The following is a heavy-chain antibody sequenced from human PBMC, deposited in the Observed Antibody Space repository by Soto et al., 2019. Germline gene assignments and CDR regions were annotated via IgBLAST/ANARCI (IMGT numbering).Heavy chain of an antibody. CDR1: GFTFSNAW. Sequence: GGSLRLSCAASGFTFSNAWMSWVRQAPGKGLEWVGRIKSKTDGGTTDYAAPVKGRFTISRDDSKNTLYLQMNSLKTEDTAVYYCTTDRPYSYYYYGMDVWGQGTTVIVSS. V-gene: IGHV3-15*01. CDR3: TTDRPYSYYYYGMDV. CDR2: IKSKTDGGTT. D-gene: IGHD2-15*01. J-gene: IGHJ6*02.